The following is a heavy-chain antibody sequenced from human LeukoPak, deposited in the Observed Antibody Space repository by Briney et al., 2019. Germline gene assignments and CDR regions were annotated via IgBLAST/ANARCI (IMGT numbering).Heavy chain of an antibody. CDR2: INPNSGGT. CDR1: GYTFTGYY. Sequence: ASVKVSCKASGYTFTGYYMHWVRQAPGQGLEWMAWINPNSGGTNYAQKLQGRVTMTRDTSISTAYMELSRLRSDDTAVYYCAREEGYCRVTSCSAPFDYWGQGALVTVSS. V-gene: IGHV1-2*02. J-gene: IGHJ4*02. CDR3: AREEGYCRVTSCSAPFDY. D-gene: IGHD2-2*01.